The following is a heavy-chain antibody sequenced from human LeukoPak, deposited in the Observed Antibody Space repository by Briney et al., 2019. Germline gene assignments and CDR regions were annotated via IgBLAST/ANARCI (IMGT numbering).Heavy chain of an antibody. D-gene: IGHD5-18*01. V-gene: IGHV4-34*01. CDR1: GGSFGGYY. CDR2: INHSGST. CDR3: ARAGYSYGQPYYGMDV. Sequence: SETLSLTCAVYGGSFGGYYWSWIRQPPGKGLEWIGEINHSGSTNYNPSLKSRVTISVDTSKNQFSLKLSSVTAADTAVYYCARAGYSYGQPYYGMDVWGQGTTVTVSS. J-gene: IGHJ6*02.